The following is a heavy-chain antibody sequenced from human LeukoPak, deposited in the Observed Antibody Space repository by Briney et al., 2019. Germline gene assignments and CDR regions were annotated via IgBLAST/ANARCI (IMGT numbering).Heavy chain of an antibody. D-gene: IGHD3-3*01. CDR1: GFTFSHYW. CDR2: INTDGSTT. CDR3: VRLLDLDF. Sequence: GGSLRLSCAASGFTFSHYWMHWVRQAPRKELVWVSRINTDGSTTDYADSVKGRFTISRDNAKNTLYLQMNSLRVEDTAVYYCVRLLDLDFWGQGTLVTVSS. V-gene: IGHV3-74*01. J-gene: IGHJ4*02.